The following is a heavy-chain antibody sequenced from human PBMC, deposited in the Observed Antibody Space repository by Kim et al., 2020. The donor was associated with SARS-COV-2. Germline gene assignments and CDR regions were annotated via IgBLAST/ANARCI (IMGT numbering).Heavy chain of an antibody. CDR2: ISAYNGNT. CDR3: ARERVYDFWSGYYQARYYYYGMDV. Sequence: ASVKVSCKASGYTFTSYGISWVRQAPGQGLEWMGWISAYNGNTNYAQKLQGRVTMTTDTSTSTAYMELRSLRSDDTAVYYCARERVYDFWSGYYQARYYYYGMDVWGQGTTVTVSS. CDR1: GYTFTSYG. D-gene: IGHD3-3*01. V-gene: IGHV1-18*01. J-gene: IGHJ6*02.